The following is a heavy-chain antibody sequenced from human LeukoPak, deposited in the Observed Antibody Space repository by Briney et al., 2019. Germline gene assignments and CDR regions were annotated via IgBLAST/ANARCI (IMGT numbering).Heavy chain of an antibody. CDR3: GRGRTAFNY. J-gene: IGHJ4*02. Sequence: PSETLSLTCTVSGGYISSYYWSWIRQPPGEGLEWIGYMSHSGSTNYSPSLKSRVTISLDTSKNQFSLKLTSVTAADTAVYYCGRGRTAFNYWGQGTLVTVSS. V-gene: IGHV4-59*01. CDR1: GGYISSYY. CDR2: MSHSGST.